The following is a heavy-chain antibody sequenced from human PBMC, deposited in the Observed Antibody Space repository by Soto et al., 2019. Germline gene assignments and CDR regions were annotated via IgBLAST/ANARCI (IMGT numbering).Heavy chain of an antibody. CDR1: GYTFTSYG. CDR3: SRYLPPAIHLWLRGPIDYFYYGMDV. Sequence: ASVKVSCKASGYTFTSYGISWARQAPGQGLEWLGWISAYNGNTNYAQKLQCGVTMTTDTSTSTAYRELRRLIFDDTAVYHGSRYLPPAIHLWLRGPIDYFYYGMDVCGEGTPVTVYS. J-gene: IGHJ6*04. CDR2: ISAYNGNT. V-gene: IGHV1-18*04. D-gene: IGHD5-18*01.